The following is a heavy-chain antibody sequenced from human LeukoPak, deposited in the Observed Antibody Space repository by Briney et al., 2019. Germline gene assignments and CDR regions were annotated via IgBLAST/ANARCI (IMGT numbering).Heavy chain of an antibody. Sequence: GASVKVSCKASGGXFSSYAISWVRQAPGQGLEWMGRIIPILGIANYAQKFQGRVTITADKSTNTAYMELSSLRSEDTAVYYCARGYDSSGYPTLGWGQGTLVTVSS. D-gene: IGHD3-22*01. CDR1: GGXFSSYA. CDR2: IIPILGIA. V-gene: IGHV1-69*04. J-gene: IGHJ4*02. CDR3: ARGYDSSGYPTLG.